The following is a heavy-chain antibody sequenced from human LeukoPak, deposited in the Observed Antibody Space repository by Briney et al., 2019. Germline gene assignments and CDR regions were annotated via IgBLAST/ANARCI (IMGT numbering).Heavy chain of an antibody. CDR1: GFTFSKYW. D-gene: IGHD6-13*01. CDR2: INPDDKST. V-gene: IGHV3-74*01. Sequence: GGSLRLSCAASGFTFSKYWLHWVRQPPGRGLVWLARINPDDKSTSYADSVKGRFTISIDDAKETLFLQMNSLRAEDTAVYYCARDCTAQVSSSCPDDAFDIWGQGTMVTVSS. J-gene: IGHJ3*02. CDR3: ARDCTAQVSSSCPDDAFDI.